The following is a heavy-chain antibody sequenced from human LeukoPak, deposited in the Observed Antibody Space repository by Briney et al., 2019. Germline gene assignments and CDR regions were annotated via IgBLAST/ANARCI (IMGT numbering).Heavy chain of an antibody. D-gene: IGHD5-18*01. V-gene: IGHV3-23*01. CDR3: AKAGSGYNFGGFV. J-gene: IGHJ4*02. CDR1: GFTFSSYA. CDR2: ISSGGGST. Sequence: GGSLRLSCAASGFTFSSYAMSGVRQAPGKGPEWVSAISSGGGSTYYADSVKGRFTISRDNSKNTLSLQMNSLRAEDTAVYYCAKAGSGYNFGGFVWGQGTLVTVSS.